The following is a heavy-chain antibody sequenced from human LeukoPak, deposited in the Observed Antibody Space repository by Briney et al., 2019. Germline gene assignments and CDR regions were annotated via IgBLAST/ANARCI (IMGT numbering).Heavy chain of an antibody. CDR2: INHSGST. CDR1: GGSFSGYQ. V-gene: IGHV4-34*01. D-gene: IGHD3-3*01. Sequence: ETLSLTCAVYGGSFSGYQWSWIRQPPGKGLEWIGEINHSGSTNYNPSLKSRVTISVDTSKNQFSLKLSSVTAADTAVYYCARQADFWSGDYYYNGMDVWGQGTTVTVSS. J-gene: IGHJ6*02. CDR3: ARQADFWSGDYYYNGMDV.